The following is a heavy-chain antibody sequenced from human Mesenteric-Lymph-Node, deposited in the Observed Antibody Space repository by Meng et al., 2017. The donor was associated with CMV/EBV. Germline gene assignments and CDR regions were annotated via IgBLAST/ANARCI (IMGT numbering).Heavy chain of an antibody. J-gene: IGHJ6*02. D-gene: IGHD3-3*01. V-gene: IGHV5-51*01. CDR2: IYPGDSDT. Sequence: GESLKISCKGSGYSFTSYWIGWVRQMPGKGLEWMGIIYPGDSDTRYSPSFQGQVTISADKSISTAYLQWSSLKASDTAIYYCARWARITIFGVVTPYGMDVWGQGTTVTVSS. CDR1: GYSFTSYW. CDR3: ARWARITIFGVVTPYGMDV.